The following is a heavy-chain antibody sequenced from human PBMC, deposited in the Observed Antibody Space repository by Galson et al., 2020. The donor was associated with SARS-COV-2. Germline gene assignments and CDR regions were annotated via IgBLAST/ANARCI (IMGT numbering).Heavy chain of an antibody. CDR3: ALRVGSYTIDANCGMDV. CDR2: IYWNDDK. Sequence: SGPTLVKPTQTLTLTCTFSGFSLTTREVSVGWIRQPPGKALEWLALIYWNDDKLYSPSLKCRLTITKDTSKNQVVRTMTNMDPMDTATYFGALRVGSYTIDANCGMDVWGQGTTVTVSS. V-gene: IGHV2-5*01. J-gene: IGHJ6*02. D-gene: IGHD2-2*02. CDR1: GFSLTTREVS.